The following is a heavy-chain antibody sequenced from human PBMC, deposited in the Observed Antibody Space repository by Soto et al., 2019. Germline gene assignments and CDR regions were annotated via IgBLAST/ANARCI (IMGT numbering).Heavy chain of an antibody. J-gene: IGHJ1*01. CDR2: IYYSGST. Sequence: SETLSLSCTVSGCSISSYYWSWIRQPPGKGLEWIGYIYYSGSTNYNPSLKSRVTISVDTSKNQFSLKLSSVTAADTAVYYCALEVVGATEGTEYFQHWGQGTLVTVSS. CDR1: GCSISSYY. CDR3: ALEVVGATEGTEYFQH. D-gene: IGHD1-26*01. V-gene: IGHV4-59*01.